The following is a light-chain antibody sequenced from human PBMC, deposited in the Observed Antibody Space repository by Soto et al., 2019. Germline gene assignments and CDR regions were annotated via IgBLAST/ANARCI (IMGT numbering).Light chain of an antibody. J-gene: IGLJ2*01. Sequence: QSALTQPASVSGSPGQSIAISCTGTSSDVGGYNYVSWYQQHPGKAPKLIIYDVSNRPSGVSNRLSGSKSGNTASLTISGLQAEDEADYYCSSYTSSSTVVFGGGTQLTFL. CDR3: SSYTSSSTVV. CDR1: SSDVGGYNY. CDR2: DVS. V-gene: IGLV2-14*03.